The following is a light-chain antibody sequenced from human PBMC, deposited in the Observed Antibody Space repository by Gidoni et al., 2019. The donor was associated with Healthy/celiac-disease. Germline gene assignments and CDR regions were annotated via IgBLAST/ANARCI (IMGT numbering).Light chain of an antibody. CDR3: QQRSNWLT. Sequence: EILLTQSPATLSLSPGESAILSCRASPNVSSYLAWYQQKPGQAPRRLIYDASNRATGIPARFSGSGSGTDFTLTISSLEPEDFAVYYCQQRSNWLTFGQGTKVEIK. V-gene: IGKV3-11*01. CDR2: DAS. J-gene: IGKJ1*01. CDR1: PNVSSY.